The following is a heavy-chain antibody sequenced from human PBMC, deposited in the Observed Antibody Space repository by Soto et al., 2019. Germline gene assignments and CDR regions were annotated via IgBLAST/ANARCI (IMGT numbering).Heavy chain of an antibody. J-gene: IGHJ5*02. CDR1: GGSISSGDYY. Sequence: PSGTLSLTCTVSGGSISSGDYYWSWIRQHPGKGLEWIGTIYFSGTTYYNPSLKSRVTISVDTSKNQFSLKLSSVTAADTAVYYCARRDRSGFSYWLDTWGQGTLVTVSS. V-gene: IGHV4-31*03. D-gene: IGHD3-22*01. CDR3: ARRDRSGFSYWLDT. CDR2: IYFSGTT.